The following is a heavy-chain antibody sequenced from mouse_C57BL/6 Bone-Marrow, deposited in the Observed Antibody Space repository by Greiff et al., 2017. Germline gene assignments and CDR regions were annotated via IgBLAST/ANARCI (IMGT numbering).Heavy chain of an antibody. D-gene: IGHD4-1*01. Sequence: VQLQESGAELARPGASVKMSCKASGYTFTSYTMHWVKQRPGQGLEWIGYINPSSGYTKYNQKFKDKATLTADKSSSTAYMQLSSLTSEDSAVYSCARYLQLTGKGYWGQGTTLTVSS. CDR2: INPSSGYT. CDR1: GYTFTSYT. J-gene: IGHJ2*01. CDR3: ARYLQLTGKGY. V-gene: IGHV1-4*01.